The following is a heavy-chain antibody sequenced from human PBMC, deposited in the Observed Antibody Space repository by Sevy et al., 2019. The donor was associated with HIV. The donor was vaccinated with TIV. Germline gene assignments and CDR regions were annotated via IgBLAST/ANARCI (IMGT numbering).Heavy chain of an antibody. CDR1: GFTFSNYG. CDR3: VKEVSQYSYSDY. Sequence: GGSLRLSCAASGFTFSNYGMSWVRQTPGKGLEWVSAISGSADATYYTYSVKGRFTNSRDNSKNTVYLQMNSLRAEGTAVYYCVKEVSQYSYSDYWGQGSLVTVSS. V-gene: IGHV3-23*01. CDR2: ISGSADAT. D-gene: IGHD5-18*01. J-gene: IGHJ4*02.